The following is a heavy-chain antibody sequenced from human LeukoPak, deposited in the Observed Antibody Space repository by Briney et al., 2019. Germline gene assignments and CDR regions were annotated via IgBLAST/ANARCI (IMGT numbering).Heavy chain of an antibody. V-gene: IGHV1-69*13. CDR2: IIPILGTA. J-gene: IGHJ3*01. Sequence: SVKVSCRASGDTFSSYAISWLRQAPGQGLEWMGGIIPILGTANYAQKFQGRVTITADESTSTLYMELRSLRSEDTAIYYCARDDYYDSSAYRENPFDVWGQGTMVTVSS. CDR1: GDTFSSYA. CDR3: ARDDYYDSSAYRENPFDV. D-gene: IGHD3-22*01.